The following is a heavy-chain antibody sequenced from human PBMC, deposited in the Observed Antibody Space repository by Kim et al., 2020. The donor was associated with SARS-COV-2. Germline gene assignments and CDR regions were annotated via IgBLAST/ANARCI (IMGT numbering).Heavy chain of an antibody. CDR1: GYTFSNYW. V-gene: IGHV5-51*01. D-gene: IGHD6-19*01. CDR2: IYPGDSDT. CDR3: ARHIAVIGKNGYFDS. J-gene: IGHJ4*02. Sequence: GESLKISCKASGYTFSNYWIGWVRQMPGQGLEWMGIIYPGDSDTEYSPSFEGQVTITADESISTAYLQWNSLTASDSAKYYCARHIAVIGKNGYFDSWGQGILVTVSS.